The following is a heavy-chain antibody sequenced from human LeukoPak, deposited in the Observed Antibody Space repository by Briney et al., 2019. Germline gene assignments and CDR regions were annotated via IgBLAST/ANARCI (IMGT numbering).Heavy chain of an antibody. CDR1: GFTFSDYY. CDR3: ARVPPTYSNYMDV. Sequence: GGSLRLSCAASGFTFSDYYMSWMRQAPGKGLEGVSDISSSGSTRYYADSVTGRFTISRDNAKNSLYLQMNSLRAEDTAVYYCARVPPTYSNYMDVWGKGTTVTVSS. D-gene: IGHD4-11*01. CDR2: ISSSGSTR. V-gene: IGHV3-11*01. J-gene: IGHJ6*03.